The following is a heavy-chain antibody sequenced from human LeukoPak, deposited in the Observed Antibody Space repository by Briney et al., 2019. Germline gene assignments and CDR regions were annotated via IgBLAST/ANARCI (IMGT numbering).Heavy chain of an antibody. D-gene: IGHD3-3*01. CDR3: ASFWSGYFGKGWFDP. V-gene: IGHV4-59*08. CDR1: GGSISSYY. CDR2: IYYSGST. J-gene: IGHJ5*02. Sequence: PSETLSLTCTVSGGSISSYYWSWIRQPPGKGLEWIGYIYYSGSTNYNPSLKSRVTISVDTSKNQFSLKLSSVTAADTAVYYCASFWSGYFGKGWFDPWGQGTLVTVSS.